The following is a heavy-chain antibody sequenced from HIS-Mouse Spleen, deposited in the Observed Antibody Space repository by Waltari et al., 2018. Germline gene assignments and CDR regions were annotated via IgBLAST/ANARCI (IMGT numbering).Heavy chain of an antibody. J-gene: IGHJ3*02. V-gene: IGHV4-38-2*02. CDR3: ARDRRIVDAFDI. CDR1: GYSISRGYY. D-gene: IGHD3-16*02. Sequence: QVQLQESGPGLVKPSETLSLTCTVSGYSISRGYYCGWIRQPPGKGLEWIGSIYHSGRRTYNPSLKSRVTISVDTSKNQFSLKLSSVTAADTAVYYCARDRRIVDAFDIWGQGTMVTVSS. CDR2: IYHSGRR.